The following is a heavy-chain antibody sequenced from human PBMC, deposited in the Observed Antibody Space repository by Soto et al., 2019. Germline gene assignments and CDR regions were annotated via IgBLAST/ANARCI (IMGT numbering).Heavy chain of an antibody. CDR2: IKEDGSEK. D-gene: IGHD5-12*01. CDR1: GFILGKYW. V-gene: IGHV3-7*03. J-gene: IGHJ4*02. Sequence: SGGSLRLSCAVSGFILGKYWMSWVRQVPGEGLEWVANIKEDGSEKYYVDSVKGRFTISRDNAKNSVYLQMNSLRVEDTAVYFCAREGSGYEQLDYWGQGTPVTVSS. CDR3: AREGSGYEQLDY.